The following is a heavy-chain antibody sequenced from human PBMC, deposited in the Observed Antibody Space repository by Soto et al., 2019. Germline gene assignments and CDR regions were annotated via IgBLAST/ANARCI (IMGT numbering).Heavy chain of an antibody. J-gene: IGHJ4*02. CDR2: IYYSGST. D-gene: IGHD3-16*02. CDR3: ARGARYDYVWGSYRPHYYFDY. V-gene: IGHV4-59*08. CDR1: GGSISSYY. Sequence: SETLSLTCTVSGGSISSYYWSWIRQPPGKGLEWIGYIYYSGSTSYNPSLKSRVSISLDTSKNQFSLKLSSVTAADTAVYYCARGARYDYVWGSYRPHYYFDYWGQGTLVTGSS.